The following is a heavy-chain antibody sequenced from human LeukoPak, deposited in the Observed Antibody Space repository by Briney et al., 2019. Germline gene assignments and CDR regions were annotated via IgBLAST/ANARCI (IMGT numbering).Heavy chain of an antibody. D-gene: IGHD3-10*01. J-gene: IGHJ4*02. CDR1: GFTFSSYG. Sequence: SLRLSCAASGFTFSSYGMHWFRRAPAKGLEWVAVISYDGSNKYYADSVKGRFTISRDNSKNTLYLQMNRLRAEDTAVYYCAKGSTYYYGSGRSTAPIDYWGQGTLVTVSS. CDR2: ISYDGSNK. CDR3: AKGSTYYYGSGRSTAPIDY. V-gene: IGHV3-30*18.